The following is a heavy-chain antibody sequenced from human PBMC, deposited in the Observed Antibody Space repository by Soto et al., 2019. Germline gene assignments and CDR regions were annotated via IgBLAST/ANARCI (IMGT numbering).Heavy chain of an antibody. CDR1: GFTFSSYS. V-gene: IGHV3-21*01. D-gene: IGHD3-10*01. Sequence: GGSLRLSCAASGFTFSSYSMNWVRQAPGKGLEWVSSISSSSSYIYYADSVKGRFTISRDNAKNSLYLQMNSLRAEDTAVYYCARSPLKYYGSGSYYIPFDYWGQGTLVTVSS. CDR3: ARSPLKYYGSGSYYIPFDY. J-gene: IGHJ4*02. CDR2: ISSSSSYI.